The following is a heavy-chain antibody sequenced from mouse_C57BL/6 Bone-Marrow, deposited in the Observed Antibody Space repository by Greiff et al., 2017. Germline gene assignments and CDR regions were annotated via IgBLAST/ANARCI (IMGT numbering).Heavy chain of an antibody. CDR3: ASEELVYCIDY. CDR1: GFTFSSYA. CDR2: ISDGGSYT. J-gene: IGHJ2*01. V-gene: IGHV5-4*01. D-gene: IGHD6-2*01. Sequence: EVHLVESGGGLVKPGGSLKLSCAASGFTFSSYAMSWVRQTPEKRLEWVATISDGGSYTYYPDNVKGRFTISRDNAKNNLYLQMSHLKSEDAAMYYCASEELVYCIDYWGQGTTLTVSS.